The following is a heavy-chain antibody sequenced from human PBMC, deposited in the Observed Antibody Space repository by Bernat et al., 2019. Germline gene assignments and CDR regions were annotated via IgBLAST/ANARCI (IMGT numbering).Heavy chain of an antibody. CDR3: ARDKDGGYAFDH. CDR1: GFMFTKYA. D-gene: IGHD5-12*01. V-gene: IGHV3-64*01. Sequence: EVELVESGGTLVQPGGSLRLSCAASGFMFTKYAMHWVRQAPGKGPEYLSSILGSGDSTQYANSVKGRVIISRDNSKNTLYLHMGSLRPDDMAVYYCARDKDGGYAFDHWGQGTLVTVSS. J-gene: IGHJ4*02. CDR2: ILGSGDST.